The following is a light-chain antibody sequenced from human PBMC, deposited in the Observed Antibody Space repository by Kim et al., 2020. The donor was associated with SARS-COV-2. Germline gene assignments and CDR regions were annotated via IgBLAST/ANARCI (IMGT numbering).Light chain of an antibody. CDR2: DVS. J-gene: IGLJ2*01. V-gene: IGLV2-14*03. Sequence: QSALTQPASVSGSPGQSITISCTGTSSDVGDYKYVSWYQQHPGKAPQLMISDVSKRPSGVSNRFSGSKSANTASLTISGLQGEDEAVYYCSSYTSSSILFGGGTKLTVL. CDR1: SSDVGDYKY. CDR3: SSYTSSSIL.